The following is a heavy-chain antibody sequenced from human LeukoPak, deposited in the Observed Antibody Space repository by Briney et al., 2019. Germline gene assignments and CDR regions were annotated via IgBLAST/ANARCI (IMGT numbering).Heavy chain of an antibody. J-gene: IGHJ4*02. CDR1: GYSISSAYY. V-gene: IGHV4-38-2*02. D-gene: IGHD4-23*01. Sequence: PSETLSLTCTVSGYSISSAYYWGWIRQPPGKGLEWIGSMYHSGSNYYNPSLKSRVTISIDTSKNQFSLKLSSVTAADTAVYYCARGMTTVVHFDYWGQGTLVTVSS. CDR3: ARGMTTVVHFDY. CDR2: MYHSGSN.